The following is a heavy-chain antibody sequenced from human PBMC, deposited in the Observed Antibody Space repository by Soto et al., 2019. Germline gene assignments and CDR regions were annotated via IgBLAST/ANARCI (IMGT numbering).Heavy chain of an antibody. CDR1: GGSISSTSYY. CDR3: ARAWQYSSGFFDY. J-gene: IGHJ4*02. V-gene: IGHV4-39*07. CDR2: MVYSGKT. Sequence: SEILSLTCTVSGGSISSTSYYWGWIRQPPGKGLEWIGSMVYSGKTYYNPSLKSRVTISVDTSKNQFSLKLSSVTAADTAVYYCARAWQYSSGFFDYWGQGTLVTVSS. D-gene: IGHD6-19*01.